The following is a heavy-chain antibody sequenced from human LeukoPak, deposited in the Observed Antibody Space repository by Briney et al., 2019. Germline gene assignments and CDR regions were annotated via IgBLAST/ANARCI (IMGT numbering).Heavy chain of an antibody. CDR3: AREGLLWFGDGWKNWFDP. D-gene: IGHD3-10*01. CDR2: IYYTGST. V-gene: IGHV4-30-4*01. J-gene: IGHJ5*02. Sequence: PSETLSLTCTVSDGSISSGDHYWSWIRQPPGKGLEWIVYIYYTGSTYYNPSLKSRVAISIDTSKNQFSLQLSSVTAADTAVYFCAREGLLWFGDGWKNWFDPWGQGTLVTVSS. CDR1: DGSISSGDHY.